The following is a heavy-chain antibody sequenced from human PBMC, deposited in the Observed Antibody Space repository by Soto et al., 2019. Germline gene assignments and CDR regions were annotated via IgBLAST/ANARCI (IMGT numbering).Heavy chain of an antibody. Sequence: QVQLVQSGAEVKKPGASVKVSCKTAGSTFRGYYVHWVRPAHGQGLGWVGLMNFNGGDTMSAQTFNSRVTMTRNTSISTAYIELYRLTSDDAAVYYCARRLWPGALDVWGQGSMVTVSS. J-gene: IGHJ3*01. CDR3: ARRLWPGALDV. D-gene: IGHD3-16*01. CDR2: MNFNGGDT. CDR1: GSTFRGYY. V-gene: IGHV1-2*02.